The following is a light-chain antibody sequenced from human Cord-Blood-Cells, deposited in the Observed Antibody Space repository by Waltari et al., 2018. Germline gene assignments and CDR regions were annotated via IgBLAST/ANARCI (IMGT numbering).Light chain of an antibody. CDR3: QQSYSTPYS. J-gene: IGKJ2*03. Sequence: IQMTPTPSSMSANVATRANITCRASQSICSYLNSYQQKPGKAPKLLIYAASSLQSGVPSRFSGSGSGTDFTLTISSLQPEDFATYYCQQSYSTPYSFGQGTKLEIK. CDR1: QSICSY. V-gene: IGKV1-39*01. CDR2: AAS.